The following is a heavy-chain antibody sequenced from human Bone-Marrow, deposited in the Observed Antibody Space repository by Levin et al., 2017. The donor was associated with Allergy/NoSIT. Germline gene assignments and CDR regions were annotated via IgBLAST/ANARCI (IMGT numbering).Heavy chain of an antibody. D-gene: IGHD3-10*02. CDR2: INSGSTDI. CDR3: ARDRTYGMLRNYGMDG. CDR1: GFNFSTYN. J-gene: IGHJ6*02. V-gene: IGHV3-21*01. Sequence: LSLTCAASGFNFSTYNMNWVRQAPGKALEWVSSINSGSTDIYYADSLKGRFTISRDNAENSLYLQMNGLRAADTAVYYWARDRTYGMLRNYGMDGWGQGTTVTVSS.